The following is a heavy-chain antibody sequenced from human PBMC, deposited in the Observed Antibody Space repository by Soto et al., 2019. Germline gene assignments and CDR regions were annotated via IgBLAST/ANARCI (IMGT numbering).Heavy chain of an antibody. CDR3: PPAETSRPFDI. CDR1: GFSLSTSGVG. J-gene: IGHJ3*02. V-gene: IGHV2-5*02. CDR2: IYWDDDE. Sequence: SGPTLVNPTQTLTLTCTFSGFSLSTSGVGVGWIRQPPGKALEWLALIYWDDDERYSPSLRGRPTITRDTSKNQVVLTMTDMDPVDTATYSCPPAETSRPFDIWGQGTMVTVPS.